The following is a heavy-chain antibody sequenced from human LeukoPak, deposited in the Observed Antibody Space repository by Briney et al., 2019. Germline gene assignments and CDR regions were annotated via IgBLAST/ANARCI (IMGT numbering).Heavy chain of an antibody. Sequence: GESLQISCKGSGYSFTSYWIGWARQMPGKGLEWMGIIYPGDSDTRYSPSFQGQVTISADKSISTAYLQWSSLKASDTAMYYCARTYYYDSSGLNFDYWGQGTLVTVSS. J-gene: IGHJ4*02. CDR3: ARTYYYDSSGLNFDY. CDR2: IYPGDSDT. CDR1: GYSFTSYW. D-gene: IGHD3-22*01. V-gene: IGHV5-51*01.